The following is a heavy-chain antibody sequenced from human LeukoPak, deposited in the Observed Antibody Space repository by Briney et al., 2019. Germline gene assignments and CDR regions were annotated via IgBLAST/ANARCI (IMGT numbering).Heavy chain of an antibody. V-gene: IGHV1-18*01. CDR3: AREFDRIQLYYYYGMDV. D-gene: IGHD5-18*01. CDR2: ISAYNGNT. Sequence: ASVKVTCKASGYTFTSYGISWVRLAPGQGLEWMGWISAYNGNTNYAQKLQGRVTMTTDTSTSTAYMELRSLRSDDTAVYYCAREFDRIQLYYYYGMDVWGQGTTVTVSS. CDR1: GYTFTSYG. J-gene: IGHJ6*02.